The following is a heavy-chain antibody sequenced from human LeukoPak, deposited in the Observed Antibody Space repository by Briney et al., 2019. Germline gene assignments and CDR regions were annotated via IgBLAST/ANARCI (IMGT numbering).Heavy chain of an antibody. V-gene: IGHV4-59*01. CDR3: ARDRALGYCSSTSCYDHYGMDV. Sequence: SSETLSLTCTVSGGSISSYYWSWIRQPPGKGLEWIGYIYYSGSTNYSPSLKSRVTISVDTSKNQFSLKLSSVTAADTAVYYCARDRALGYCSSTSCYDHYGMDVWGQGTTVTVSS. CDR1: GGSISSYY. J-gene: IGHJ6*02. CDR2: IYYSGST. D-gene: IGHD2-2*01.